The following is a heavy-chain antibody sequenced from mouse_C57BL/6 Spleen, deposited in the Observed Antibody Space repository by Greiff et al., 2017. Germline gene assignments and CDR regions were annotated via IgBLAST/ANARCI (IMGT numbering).Heavy chain of an antibody. Sequence: VQLQQSGAELVRPGASVKLSCKASGYTFTDYYINWVKQRPGQGLEWIARIYPGSGNTYYNEKFKGKATLTAEKSSSTAYMQLSSLTSEDSAVYFCARDYYDYDGFADWGQGTLVTVSA. CDR1: GYTFTDYY. CDR3: ARDYYDYDGFAD. V-gene: IGHV1-76*01. D-gene: IGHD2-4*01. CDR2: IYPGSGNT. J-gene: IGHJ3*01.